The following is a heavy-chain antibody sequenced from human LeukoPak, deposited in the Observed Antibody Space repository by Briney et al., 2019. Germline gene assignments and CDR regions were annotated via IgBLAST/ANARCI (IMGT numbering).Heavy chain of an antibody. CDR2: ISYDGSNK. D-gene: IGHD5-12*01. CDR3: ASGWSQNIVPSAELYYYYYYGMDV. Sequence: PGGSLRLSCAASGFTFSSYAMHWVRQAPGKGLEWVAVISYDGSNKYYADSVKGRFTISRDNSKNTLYLQMNSLRAEDTAVYYCASGWSQNIVPSAELYYYYYYGMDVWGQGTTVTVSS. J-gene: IGHJ6*02. V-gene: IGHV3-30-3*01. CDR1: GFTFSSYA.